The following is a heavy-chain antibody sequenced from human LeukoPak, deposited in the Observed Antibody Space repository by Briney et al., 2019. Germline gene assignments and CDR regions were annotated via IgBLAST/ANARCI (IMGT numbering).Heavy chain of an antibody. D-gene: IGHD3-10*01. CDR2: INHSGST. Sequence: SRTLSLTCAVYGGSFSGYYWSCIRQPPGKGLEWIGEINHSGSTNYVPSLKSRVTISVDTSTNQFSLKLSSVTAADTAVYYCARGPWFGDYFDYWGQGTLVTVSS. V-gene: IGHV4-34*01. CDR3: ARGPWFGDYFDY. CDR1: GGSFSGYY. J-gene: IGHJ4*02.